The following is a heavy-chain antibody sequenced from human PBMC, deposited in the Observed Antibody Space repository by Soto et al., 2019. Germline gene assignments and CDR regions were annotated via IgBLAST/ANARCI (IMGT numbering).Heavy chain of an antibody. V-gene: IGHV5-51*01. Sequence: GESLKISCKGSGYSFTSYWIGWVRQMPGKGLEWMGIMYPADSDIRYSPSFQGQVIISADKSISTAYLQWSRPKASDTAMYFCARHAGSGSRYWYFDLWGRGTLVTVSS. CDR3: ARHAGSGSRYWYFDL. CDR2: MYPADSDI. J-gene: IGHJ2*01. D-gene: IGHD1-26*01. CDR1: GYSFTSYW.